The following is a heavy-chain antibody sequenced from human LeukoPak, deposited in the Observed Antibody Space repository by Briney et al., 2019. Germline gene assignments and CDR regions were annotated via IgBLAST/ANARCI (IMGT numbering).Heavy chain of an antibody. V-gene: IGHV3-30-3*01. CDR2: ISYDGSNK. D-gene: IGHD6-19*01. J-gene: IGHJ4*02. CDR3: ARSEKWLDAFDY. CDR1: GFTFSSYA. Sequence: GRSLRHSCAASGFTFSSYAMHWVRQAPGKGLEWVAVISYDGSNKYYADSVKGRFTISRDNSKNTLYLQMNSLRAEDTAVYYCARSEKWLDAFDYWGQGTLVTVSS.